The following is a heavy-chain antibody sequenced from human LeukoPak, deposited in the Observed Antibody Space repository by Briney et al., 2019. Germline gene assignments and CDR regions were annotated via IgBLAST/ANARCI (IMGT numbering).Heavy chain of an antibody. J-gene: IGHJ4*02. CDR2: IYYSGNT. V-gene: IGHV4-39*07. D-gene: IGHD5-12*01. Sequence: SETLSLTCTVSGDSISSRSYYWGWIRQPPGKGLEWIGNIYYSGNTYYNTSLKSRVTISVDTSKNQFSLNLSSVTAADTAVYYCARGRGYEPVVFYFDYWVQGTLVTVSS. CDR3: ARGRGYEPVVFYFDY. CDR1: GDSISSRSYY.